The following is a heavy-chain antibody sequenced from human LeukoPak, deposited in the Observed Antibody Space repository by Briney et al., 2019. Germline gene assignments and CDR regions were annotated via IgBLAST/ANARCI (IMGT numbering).Heavy chain of an antibody. CDR1: GGSFSGYY. J-gene: IGHJ1*01. D-gene: IGHD5-18*01. Sequence: SETPSLTCAVYGGSFSGYYWSWIRQPPGKGLEWIGEINHSGSTNYNPSLKSRVTISVDTSKNQFSLKLSSVTAADTAVYYCARGLGSYGYWYFQHWGQGTLVTVSS. V-gene: IGHV4-34*01. CDR3: ARGLGSYGYWYFQH. CDR2: INHSGST.